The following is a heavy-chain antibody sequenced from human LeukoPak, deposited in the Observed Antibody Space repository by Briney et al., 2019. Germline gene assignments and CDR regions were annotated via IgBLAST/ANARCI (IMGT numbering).Heavy chain of an antibody. D-gene: IGHD1-26*01. V-gene: IGHV4-61*02. J-gene: IGHJ4*02. CDR1: GGSISSGSYY. CDR3: ARARSVGSTTSLLFDH. CDR2: IYAGGSA. Sequence: TLSLTCTVSGGSISSGSYYWSWIRQPAGKGLEWIGRIYAGGSANNNPSLKSRLTISLDTSKNQFSLKLSSVTAADTAVYYCARARSVGSTTSLLFDHWGQGTLVTVSS.